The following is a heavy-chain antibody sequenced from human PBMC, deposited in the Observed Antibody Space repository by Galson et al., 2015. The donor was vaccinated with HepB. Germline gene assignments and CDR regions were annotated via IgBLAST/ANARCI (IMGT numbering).Heavy chain of an antibody. CDR3: ARIDSGGYYSFDL. D-gene: IGHD3-22*01. V-gene: IGHV1-18*04. Sequence: SVKVSCKASGYILSNYAISWVRQAPGQGLQWMGWLNVYNGQTSYSQKIHGRVTTNTDTSTGTAYMELRSLRSDDTAIYYCARIDSGGYYSFDLWGQGTLVTVSS. CDR1: GYILSNYA. J-gene: IGHJ4*02. CDR2: LNVYNGQT.